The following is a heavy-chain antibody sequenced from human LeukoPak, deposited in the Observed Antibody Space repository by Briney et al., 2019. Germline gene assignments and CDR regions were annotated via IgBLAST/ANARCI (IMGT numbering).Heavy chain of an antibody. CDR3: ASRGYGQGITTPFDY. D-gene: IGHD3-22*01. J-gene: IGHJ4*02. CDR2: INPKNGAT. V-gene: IGHV1-46*04. Sequence: ASVKVACKASGYNFTAFYLHWVRQAPGQGLEWMGIINPKNGATSCAQKLQGRVTIIRDMSTSTVFMELSSLRSEDTAVYYCASRGYGQGITTPFDYWGQGTLHTVSS. CDR1: GYNFTAFY.